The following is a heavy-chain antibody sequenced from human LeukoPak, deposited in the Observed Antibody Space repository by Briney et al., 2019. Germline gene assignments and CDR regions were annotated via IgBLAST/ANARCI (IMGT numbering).Heavy chain of an antibody. J-gene: IGHJ6*02. Sequence: LSGGSLRLSCAASGFTFSSYGMHWVRQAPGKGLEWVAVISYDGSNKYYADSVKGRFTISRDNSKNTLYLQMNSLRAEDTAVYYCAKLGSSSWSSDGMDVWGQGTTVTVSS. V-gene: IGHV3-30*18. CDR3: AKLGSSSWSSDGMDV. D-gene: IGHD6-13*01. CDR1: GFTFSSYG. CDR2: ISYDGSNK.